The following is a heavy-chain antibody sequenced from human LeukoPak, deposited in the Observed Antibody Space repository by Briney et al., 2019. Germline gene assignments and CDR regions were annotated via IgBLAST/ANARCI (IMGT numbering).Heavy chain of an antibody. CDR1: GFTFSSYA. J-gene: IGHJ6*03. V-gene: IGHV3-30*04. CDR2: ISYDGSNK. D-gene: IGHD4-17*01. Sequence: GGSLRLSCAASGFTFSSYAMHWVRQAPGKGLGWVAVISYDGSNKYYADSVKGRFTISRDNSKNTLYLQMNSLRAEDTAVYYCARDVGAVTIYYYYYMDVWGKGTTVTVSS. CDR3: ARDVGAVTIYYYYYMDV.